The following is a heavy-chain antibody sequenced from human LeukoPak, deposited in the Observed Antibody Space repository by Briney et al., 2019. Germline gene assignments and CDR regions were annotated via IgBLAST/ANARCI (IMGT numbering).Heavy chain of an antibody. CDR3: ARGTHYDILTGYPNNWFDP. D-gene: IGHD3-9*01. Sequence: ASVKVSCKASGGTFSSYAISWVRQAPGQGLEWMGRIIPILGIANYAQKFQGRVTITADKSTSTAYMELSSLRSEDTAVYYCARGTHYDILTGYPNNWFDPWGQGTLVTVSS. CDR2: IIPILGIA. V-gene: IGHV1-69*04. J-gene: IGHJ5*02. CDR1: GGTFSSYA.